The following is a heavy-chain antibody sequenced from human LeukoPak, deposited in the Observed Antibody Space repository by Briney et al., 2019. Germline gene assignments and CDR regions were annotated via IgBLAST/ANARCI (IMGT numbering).Heavy chain of an antibody. CDR1: GGSISSYY. CDR3: ARFTYGNLDY. J-gene: IGHJ4*02. D-gene: IGHD4-11*01. Sequence: SETLSLTCTVSGGSISSYYWSWIRQPPGRGLEWIGYIYYSGSTNYNPSLKSRVTISVDTSKNQFSLKLSSVAAADTAVYYCARFTYGNLDYWGQGTLVTVSS. V-gene: IGHV4-59*01. CDR2: IYYSGST.